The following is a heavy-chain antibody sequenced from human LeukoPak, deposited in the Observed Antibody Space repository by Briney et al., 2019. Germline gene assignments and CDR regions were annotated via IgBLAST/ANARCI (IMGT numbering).Heavy chain of an antibody. J-gene: IGHJ5*02. CDR2: ISSSSSYI. Sequence: GGSLRLSCAASGFTFSSYSMSWVRQAPGKGLEWVSYISSSSSYIYYADSVKGRFTISRDNAKNSLYLQMNSLRAEDTAVYYCARDENTIFGVVYEYNWFDPWGQGTLVTVSS. D-gene: IGHD3-3*01. V-gene: IGHV3-21*01. CDR1: GFTFSSYS. CDR3: ARDENTIFGVVYEYNWFDP.